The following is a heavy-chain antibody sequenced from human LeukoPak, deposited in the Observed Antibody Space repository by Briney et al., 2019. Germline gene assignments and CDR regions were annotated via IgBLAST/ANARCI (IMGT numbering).Heavy chain of an antibody. D-gene: IGHD1-14*01. V-gene: IGHV3-30*02. Sequence: GGSLRLSCIASGFALSHHGIHWVRQPPGKGLEWVAFVRYDGSDKYYADSVKGRFTVSRDNSNNALDLQMNTLTVEDTAVYYCARALSSTGGSYYFDSWGQGTLVTVSS. CDR2: VRYDGSDK. CDR3: ARALSSTGGSYYFDS. J-gene: IGHJ4*02. CDR1: GFALSHHG.